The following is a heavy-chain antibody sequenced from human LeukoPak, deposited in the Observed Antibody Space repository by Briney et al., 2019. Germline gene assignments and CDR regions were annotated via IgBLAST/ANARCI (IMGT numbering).Heavy chain of an antibody. V-gene: IGHV3-23*01. CDR1: AFTFRGFI. Sequence: GGSLRLSCAASAFTFRGFIVHWVCQAPGKGLEWVSRVTFHGEIPYYTGSVMGRFTISRDNARNTVSLQMSSLSAEDTAIYYFARRGDQGYTDVWGKGAT. D-gene: IGHD7-27*01. CDR3: ARRGDQGYTDV. J-gene: IGHJ6*03. CDR2: VTFHGEIP.